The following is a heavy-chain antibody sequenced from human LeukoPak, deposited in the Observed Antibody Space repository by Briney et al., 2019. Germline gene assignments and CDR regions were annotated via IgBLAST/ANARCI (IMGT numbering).Heavy chain of an antibody. CDR3: ARPHYDFWSGYFDPYYCGMDV. CDR1: GFTFSDYY. Sequence: GGSLRLSCAASGFTFSDYYMSWIRQAPGKGLEWVSYISSSGSTIYYADSVKGRFTISRDNAKNSLYLQMNSLRAEDTAVYYCARPHYDFWSGYFDPYYCGMDVWGQGTTVTVSS. CDR2: ISSSGSTI. J-gene: IGHJ6*02. D-gene: IGHD3-3*01. V-gene: IGHV3-11*01.